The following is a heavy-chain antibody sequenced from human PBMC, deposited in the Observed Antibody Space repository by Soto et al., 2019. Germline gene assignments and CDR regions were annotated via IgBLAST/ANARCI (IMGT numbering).Heavy chain of an antibody. Sequence: GESLKISCKGSGYRFTSYWIGWVRQMPGKGLEWMGIIYPGDSDTRYSPSFQGQVTISADKSISTAYLQWSSLKASDTAMYYCARGPSERYFDWLLYIVDYWGQGTLVTVSS. CDR2: IYPGDSDT. V-gene: IGHV5-51*01. CDR3: ARGPSERYFDWLLYIVDY. D-gene: IGHD3-9*01. CDR1: GYRFTSYW. J-gene: IGHJ4*02.